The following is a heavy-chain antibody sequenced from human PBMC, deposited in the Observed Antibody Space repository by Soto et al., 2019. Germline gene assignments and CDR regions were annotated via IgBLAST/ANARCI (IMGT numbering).Heavy chain of an antibody. CDR3: ARAGDSSGYAQP. CDR1: GGSFTDYY. D-gene: IGHD3-22*01. CDR2: ISHSGST. Sequence: QVQLQQWGAGLLKPSETLSLTCAVYGGSFTDYYWTWFRQPPGKGLEWIGEISHSGSTKYNPSLKSRVTISVDTSKNQFSLKVNSVNAADTAVYYCARAGDSSGYAQPWGQGTLVTVSS. V-gene: IGHV4-34*01. J-gene: IGHJ5*02.